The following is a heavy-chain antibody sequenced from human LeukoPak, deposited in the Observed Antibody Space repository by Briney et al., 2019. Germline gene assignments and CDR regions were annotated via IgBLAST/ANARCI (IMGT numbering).Heavy chain of an antibody. D-gene: IGHD3-10*01. J-gene: IGHJ5*02. Sequence: SETLSLTCAVYGGSFSGYYWSWIRQPPGKGLEWIGYIYHSGSTYYNPSLKSRVTISVDRSKNQFSLKLSSVTAADTAVYYCARGVHMVRGVKPYNWFDPWGQGTLVTVSS. CDR3: ARGVHMVRGVKPYNWFDP. CDR2: IYHSGST. V-gene: IGHV4-34*01. CDR1: GGSFSGYY.